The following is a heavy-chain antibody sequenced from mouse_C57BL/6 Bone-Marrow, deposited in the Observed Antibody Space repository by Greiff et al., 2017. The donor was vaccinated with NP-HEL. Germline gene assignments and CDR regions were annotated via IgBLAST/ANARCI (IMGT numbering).Heavy chain of an antibody. CDR2: ISSGSSTI. V-gene: IGHV5-17*01. Sequence: VKLVESGGGLVKPGGSLKLSCAASGFTFSDYGMHWVRQAPEKGLEWVAYISSGSSTIYYADTVKGRFTISRDNAKNTLFLQMTSLRSEDTAMYYCARHFYYYAMDYWGQGTSVTVSS. CDR3: ARHFYYYAMDY. J-gene: IGHJ4*01. CDR1: GFTFSDYG.